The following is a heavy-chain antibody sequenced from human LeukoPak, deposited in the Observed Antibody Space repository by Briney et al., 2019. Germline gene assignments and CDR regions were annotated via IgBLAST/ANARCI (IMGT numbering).Heavy chain of an antibody. Sequence: SQTLSLTCTVSGGSISSGDYYWSWIRQPPGKGLVWIGYIYYSESTYNNPSLKSRVTISVDTSKNQFSLKLSSVTAAETAVYYCAREHDFRSGFGMDGWGKGTTVTVSS. CDR1: GGSISSGDYY. D-gene: IGHD3-3*01. CDR2: IYYSEST. CDR3: AREHDFRSGFGMDG. J-gene: IGHJ6*04. V-gene: IGHV4-30-4*08.